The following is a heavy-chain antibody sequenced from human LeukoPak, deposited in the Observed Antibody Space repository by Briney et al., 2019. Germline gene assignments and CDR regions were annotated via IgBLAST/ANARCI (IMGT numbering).Heavy chain of an antibody. J-gene: IGHJ4*02. CDR3: ASLAVAGLSEGY. D-gene: IGHD6-19*01. CDR1: GGSFSDHY. V-gene: IGHV4-34*01. CDR2: INHSGST. Sequence: SETLSLTCAVYGGSFSDHYWSWIRQPPGKGLEWIGEINHSGSTNYNPSLKSRVTILVDTSKNQFSLKLSSVTAADTAVYYCASLAVAGLSEGYWGQGTLVIVSS.